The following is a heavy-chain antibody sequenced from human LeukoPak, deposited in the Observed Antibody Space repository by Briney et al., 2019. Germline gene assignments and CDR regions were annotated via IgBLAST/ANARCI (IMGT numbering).Heavy chain of an antibody. CDR2: ISWNSGSI. D-gene: IGHD2-21*02. V-gene: IGHV3-9*03. J-gene: IGHJ3*02. Sequence: GGSLRLSCAASGFTFDDYAMHWVRRAPGKGLERVSGISWNSGSIGYADSVKGRFTISRDNAKNSLYLQMNSLRAEDMALYYCAKARTANAFDIWGQGTMVTVSS. CDR1: GFTFDDYA. CDR3: AKARTANAFDI.